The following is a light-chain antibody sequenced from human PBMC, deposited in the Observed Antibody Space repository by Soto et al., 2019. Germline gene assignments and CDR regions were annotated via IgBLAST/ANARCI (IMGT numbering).Light chain of an antibody. Sequence: EVVMRQSPATLSVSPGEGATLSCRASQGIGDTLAWYQHKPGQAPRLLISDASNRATGIPARFSGSGSGTDFTLTISSLEPEDFAVYYCQQRTIWPNTFGQGTRLEIK. V-gene: IGKV3-11*01. CDR1: QGIGDT. CDR3: QQRTIWPNT. CDR2: DAS. J-gene: IGKJ5*01.